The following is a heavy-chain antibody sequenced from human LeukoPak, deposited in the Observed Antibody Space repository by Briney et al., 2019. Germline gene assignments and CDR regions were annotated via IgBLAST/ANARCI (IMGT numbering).Heavy chain of an antibody. Sequence: SETLSLTCTVSGGSISSYYWSWIRQPPGKGLEWIGYIYYSGSTNNNPSLKSRVTISVDTSKNQFSLKLSSVTAADTAVYYCARVRPGYYYYMDVWGKGTTVTVSS. CDR1: GGSISSYY. J-gene: IGHJ6*03. CDR2: IYYSGST. D-gene: IGHD1-1*01. V-gene: IGHV4-59*01. CDR3: ARVRPGYYYYMDV.